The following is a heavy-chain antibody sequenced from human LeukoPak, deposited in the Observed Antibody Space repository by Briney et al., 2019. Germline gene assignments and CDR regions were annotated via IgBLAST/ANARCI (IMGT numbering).Heavy chain of an antibody. J-gene: IGHJ5*02. CDR2: IIPIFGTA. CDR3: ARTESYSSGWDNNWFDP. V-gene: IGHV1-69*05. Sequence: SVKVSCKASGGTFSSYAMSWVRQAPGQGLEWMGRIIPIFGTANYAQKFQGRVTITTDESTSTAYMELSSLRSEDTAVYYCARTESYSSGWDNNWFDPWGQGTLVTVSS. CDR1: GGTFSSYA. D-gene: IGHD6-19*01.